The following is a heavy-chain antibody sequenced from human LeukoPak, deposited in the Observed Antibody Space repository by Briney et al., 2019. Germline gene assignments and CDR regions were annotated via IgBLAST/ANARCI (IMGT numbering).Heavy chain of an antibody. CDR1: GFSFSSYG. CDR2: ISYDGSNK. D-gene: IGHD4-17*01. J-gene: IGHJ4*02. V-gene: IGHV3-30*03. Sequence: GGSLRLSCAASGFSFSSYGIYWVRQAPGKGLEWVAVISYDGSNKYYADSVKGRFTISRDNSKNTLYLQMNSLRAEDTAVYYCAREVYGDYGGFDYWGQGTLVTVSS. CDR3: AREVYGDYGGFDY.